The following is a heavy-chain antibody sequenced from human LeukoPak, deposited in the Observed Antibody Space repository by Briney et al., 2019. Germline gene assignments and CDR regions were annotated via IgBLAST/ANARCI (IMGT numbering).Heavy chain of an antibody. Sequence: GGSLRLSCAASGFSFDDYAMHWVRQAPGKGLECVSGISWNSGSIGYADSVKGRFTISRDNAKNSLYLQMNSLRAEDMALYYCAKDIARGPYYYYMDVWGKGTTVTVSS. CDR3: AKDIARGPYYYYMDV. CDR1: GFSFDDYA. V-gene: IGHV3-9*03. CDR2: ISWNSGSI. J-gene: IGHJ6*03. D-gene: IGHD3-10*01.